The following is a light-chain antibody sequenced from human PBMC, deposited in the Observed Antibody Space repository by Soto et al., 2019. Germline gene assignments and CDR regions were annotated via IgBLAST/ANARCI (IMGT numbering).Light chain of an antibody. Sequence: EILLTQSPGTLSLSPGERSTISCRASQTITSHSLAGYQQKPGQAPRLLIYGASSRATGIPDSGISTGAGTDFTLTNSRLDTADFAVWSSHQSDYSTPTFCGGTKVDI. CDR1: QTITSHS. V-gene: IGKV3-20*01. J-gene: IGKJ4*01. CDR3: HQSDYSTPT. CDR2: GAS.